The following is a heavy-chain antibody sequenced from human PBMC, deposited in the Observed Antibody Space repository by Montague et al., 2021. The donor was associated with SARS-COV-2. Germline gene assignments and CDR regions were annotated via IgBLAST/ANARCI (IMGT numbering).Heavy chain of an antibody. Sequence: SLRLSCAASGFNFDNAVMTWVRQAPGKGLEWVSTISVSGDSTHYADSVKGRFAISRDNSRNTLYLQMDSLRADDTALYYCARDGSRGTARLALDLWGQGTMVTVSS. D-gene: IGHD6-6*01. CDR2: ISVSGDST. CDR1: GFNFDNAV. V-gene: IGHV3-23*01. CDR3: ARDGSRGTARLALDL. J-gene: IGHJ3*01.